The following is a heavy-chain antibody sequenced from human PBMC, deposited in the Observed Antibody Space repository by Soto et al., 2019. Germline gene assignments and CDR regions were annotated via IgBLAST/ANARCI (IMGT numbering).Heavy chain of an antibody. V-gene: IGHV4-34*01. Sequence: SETLSLTCTVYGGSFSDYSWSWIRQPPGKGLAWIGEISHSGGSNYNPSLKSRVTISVDTSKNQFSLKLSSVTAADTAVYYCARGRKDYSSSWYVGWGQGTLVTVSS. D-gene: IGHD6-13*01. J-gene: IGHJ4*02. CDR3: ARGRKDYSSSWYVG. CDR2: ISHSGGS. CDR1: GGSFSDYS.